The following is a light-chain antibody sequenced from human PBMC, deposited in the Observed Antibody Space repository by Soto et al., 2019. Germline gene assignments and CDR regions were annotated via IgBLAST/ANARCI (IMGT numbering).Light chain of an antibody. CDR3: QQYNNWPPWT. J-gene: IGKJ1*01. V-gene: IGKV3-15*01. CDR1: QSVSSN. Sequence: EIVMTQSPATLSVYPGERATLXXRASQSVSSNLAWYQQKPGQAPRLIXYGASTRATGIPARFSGSGSGTEFTLTISSLQSEDFAVYYCQQYNNWPPWTFGQGTKVDIK. CDR2: GAS.